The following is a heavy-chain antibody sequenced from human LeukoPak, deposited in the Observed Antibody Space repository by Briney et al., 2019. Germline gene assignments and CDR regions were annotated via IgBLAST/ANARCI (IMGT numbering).Heavy chain of an antibody. CDR3: ARDDYGDCSFIDY. CDR1: GFTFSSYG. Sequence: PGGSLRLSCAASGFTFSSYGMHWVRQAPGKGLEWVAVIWYDGSNKYYADSVKGRFTISRDNSKNTLYLQMNSLRAEDTAVYYCARDDYGDCSFIDYWGQGTLVTVSS. J-gene: IGHJ4*02. D-gene: IGHD4-17*01. V-gene: IGHV3-33*01. CDR2: IWYDGSNK.